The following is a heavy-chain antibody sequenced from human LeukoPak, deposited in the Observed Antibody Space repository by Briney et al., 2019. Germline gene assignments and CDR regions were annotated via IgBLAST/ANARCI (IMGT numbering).Heavy chain of an antibody. V-gene: IGHV3-7*01. Sequence: GGSLRLSCAASVFTFSSYWMSWVRQAPGKGLEWVANIKQDGSEKYYVDSVKGRFTISRDNAKNSLYLQMNSLRAEDTAVYYCARDADTSEFFSWLDLWGQGTLVTVSS. J-gene: IGHJ5*02. D-gene: IGHD3-22*01. CDR2: IKQDGSEK. CDR1: VFTFSSYW. CDR3: ARDADTSEFFSWLDL.